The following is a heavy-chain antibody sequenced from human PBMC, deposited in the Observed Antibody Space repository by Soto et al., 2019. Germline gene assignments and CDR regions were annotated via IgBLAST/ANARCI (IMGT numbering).Heavy chain of an antibody. Sequence: PGGSLRLSCAASGFTFSSYGMHWVRQAPGKGLEWVAVISYDGSNKYYADSVKGRFTISRDNSKNTLYLQMNSLRAEDTAVYYCAKDPSSGWSLGHYWGQGTLVTVSS. J-gene: IGHJ4*02. V-gene: IGHV3-30*18. CDR2: ISYDGSNK. CDR1: GFTFSSYG. D-gene: IGHD6-19*01. CDR3: AKDPSSGWSLGHY.